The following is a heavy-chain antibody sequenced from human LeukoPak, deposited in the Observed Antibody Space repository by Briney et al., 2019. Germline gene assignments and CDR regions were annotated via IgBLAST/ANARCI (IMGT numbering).Heavy chain of an antibody. CDR3: ARDLEYRTAGRFDP. J-gene: IGHJ5*02. CDR2: FYSGGST. V-gene: IGHV3-66*01. D-gene: IGHD6-6*01. CDR1: GFTVSSNY. Sequence: PGGSLRLSCAASGFTVSSNYMNWVRQAPGKGLEWVSVFYSGGSTYFADSVKGRFTISRDNSKNTLYLQMNSLRAEDTAVYYCARDLEYRTAGRFDPWGQGTLVTVSS.